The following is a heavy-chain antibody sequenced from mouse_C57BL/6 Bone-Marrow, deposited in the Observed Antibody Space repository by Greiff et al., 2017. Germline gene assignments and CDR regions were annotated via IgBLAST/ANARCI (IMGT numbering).Heavy chain of an antibody. Sequence: VQLQQPGAELVKPGASVKLSCKASGYTFTSYWMHWVKQRPGRGLEWIGRIDPNSGGTKYNEKFKSKATLTVDKPSSTAYMQLSSLTSEDSAVYYCARSPFTTVGGNYFDYWGQGTTLTVSS. CDR2: IDPNSGGT. CDR1: GYTFTSYW. J-gene: IGHJ2*01. D-gene: IGHD1-1*01. CDR3: ARSPFTTVGGNYFDY. V-gene: IGHV1-72*01.